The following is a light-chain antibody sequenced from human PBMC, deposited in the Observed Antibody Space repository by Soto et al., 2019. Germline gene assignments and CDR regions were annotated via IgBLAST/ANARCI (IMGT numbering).Light chain of an antibody. CDR1: SSEIGTYKY. V-gene: IGLV2-14*01. Sequence: QSALTQLASVSGSPEQSITISCTGTSSEIGTYKYVSWCQHHPGKAPKLIIFEVSNRSSGISDRFSGFKSANTAYLTISGVQPEGEADYHCSSFTTIKTVVFGGGTKLTVL. CDR2: EVS. CDR3: SSFTTIKTVV. J-gene: IGLJ2*01.